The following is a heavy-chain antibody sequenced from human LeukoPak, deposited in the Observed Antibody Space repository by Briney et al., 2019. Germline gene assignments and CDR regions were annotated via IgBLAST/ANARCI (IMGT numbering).Heavy chain of an antibody. D-gene: IGHD3-22*01. V-gene: IGHV1-3*01. J-gene: IGHJ4*02. CDR3: ARDYYCDSSGYKEYYFDY. Sequence: ASVKVSCKASGYTFTSYTIHWVRQAPGQRLEWMGWINPGNGNTKYSQKFQGRVTITKDTSARTAYIELNSLRSEDTAVYYCARDYYCDSSGYKEYYFDYWGQGTLVTVSS. CDR2: INPGNGNT. CDR1: GYTFTSYT.